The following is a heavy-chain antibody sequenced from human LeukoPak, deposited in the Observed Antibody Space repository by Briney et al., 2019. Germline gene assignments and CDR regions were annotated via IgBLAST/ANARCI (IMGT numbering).Heavy chain of an antibody. CDR3: ARNGYYSADY. J-gene: IGHJ4*02. Sequence: SVTLSLTCGVSGGSISNGNWWSWVRQPPGKGLEWIGEIYRSGSTNCNPSLKSRVTISVDKSKNQFSLMLTSVTAADTAVYYCARNGYYSADYWGQGTLVTVSS. CDR2: IYRSGST. V-gene: IGHV4-4*02. D-gene: IGHD4-17*01. CDR1: GGSISNGNW.